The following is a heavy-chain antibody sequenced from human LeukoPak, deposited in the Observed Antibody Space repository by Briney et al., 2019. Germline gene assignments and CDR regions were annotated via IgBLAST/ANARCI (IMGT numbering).Heavy chain of an antibody. J-gene: IGHJ4*02. CDR3: ARAFAPGCCSGSSCPFDY. CDR1: GFTFSSYS. V-gene: IGHV3-48*01. CDR2: IISGSNTI. Sequence: GGSLRLSCAASGFTFSSYSMNWVRQAPGKGLEWVSYIISGSNTIYYSDSVKGRFTISRDNARNSLYLQMNSLRAEDTAVYYCARAFAPGCCSGSSCPFDYWGQGTLVTVSS. D-gene: IGHD2-15*01.